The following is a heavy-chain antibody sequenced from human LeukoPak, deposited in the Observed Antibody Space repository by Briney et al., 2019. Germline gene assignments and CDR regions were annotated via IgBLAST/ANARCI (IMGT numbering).Heavy chain of an antibody. CDR3: ASRSSIWSGYQDTLYYFDS. Sequence: TETLSLTCTVSGGSISSYYWSWIRQPPGKRLEWIGHNYYSGSTNYNPSLQSRVTISVDTSKNQFSLKLSSVTAADTAVYYCASRSSIWSGYQDTLYYFDSWGQGTLVTGSS. CDR1: GGSISSYY. V-gene: IGHV4-59*01. J-gene: IGHJ4*02. CDR2: NYYSGST. D-gene: IGHD3-3*01.